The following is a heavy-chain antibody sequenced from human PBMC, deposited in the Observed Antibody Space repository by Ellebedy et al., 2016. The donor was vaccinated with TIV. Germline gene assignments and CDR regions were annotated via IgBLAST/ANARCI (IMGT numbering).Heavy chain of an antibody. CDR2: IHHSGST. Sequence: SETLSLTXAVSGDSISSGNWCIWVRQPPGKGLEWIGEIHHSGSTYYNPSLKSRITMSVDTSKNQFYLKLSSVTAADTAVYYCARAAPYYDSPGAFDIWGQGTMVTVSS. CDR3: ARAAPYYDSPGAFDI. J-gene: IGHJ3*02. V-gene: IGHV4-55*08. D-gene: IGHD3-3*01. CDR1: GDSISSGNW.